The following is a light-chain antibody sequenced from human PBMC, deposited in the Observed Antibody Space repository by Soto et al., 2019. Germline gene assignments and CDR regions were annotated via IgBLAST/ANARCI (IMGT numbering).Light chain of an antibody. Sequence: QSALTQPASVSGSPGQSIPLSCTGTSSDVGGYNFVSWYQQYPGKVPKLMIYDVSNRPAGVSNRFSGSKSGNTAPLTISGLQAEDEADYYSSSCTSSSTLEVLGTGTKLTVL. J-gene: IGLJ1*01. V-gene: IGLV2-14*03. CDR3: SSCTSSSTLEV. CDR2: DVS. CDR1: SSDVGGYNF.